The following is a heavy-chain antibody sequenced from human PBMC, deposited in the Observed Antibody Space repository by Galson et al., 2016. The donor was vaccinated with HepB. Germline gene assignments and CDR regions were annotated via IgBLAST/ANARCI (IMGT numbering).Heavy chain of an antibody. Sequence: TLSLTCTVSGGSISSDGFYWTWIRQHPGKGLEWIGHIYYSGDTYNNPSLKSRLTISVDTSKNQFSLMLSSVTAADTAVYYCAKVDCSGDGCRLDYWGQGTLVTVSS. J-gene: IGHJ4*02. V-gene: IGHV4-31*03. CDR2: IYYSGDT. CDR3: AKVDCSGDGCRLDY. D-gene: IGHD2-15*01. CDR1: GGSISSDGFY.